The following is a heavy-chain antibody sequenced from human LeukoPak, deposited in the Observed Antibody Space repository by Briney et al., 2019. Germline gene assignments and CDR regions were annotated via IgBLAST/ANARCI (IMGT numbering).Heavy chain of an antibody. CDR1: GGSFSGYY. V-gene: IGHV4-34*01. CDR2: INHSGST. J-gene: IGHJ4*02. D-gene: IGHD3-22*01. Sequence: PSETLSLTCAVYGGSFSGYYWSWIRQPPGKGLEWIGEINHSGSTNYNPSLKSRVTISVDTSKNQFSLKLSSVTAADTAVYYCARGFYDSSGQGLYFDYRGQGTLVTVSS. CDR3: ARGFYDSSGQGLYFDY.